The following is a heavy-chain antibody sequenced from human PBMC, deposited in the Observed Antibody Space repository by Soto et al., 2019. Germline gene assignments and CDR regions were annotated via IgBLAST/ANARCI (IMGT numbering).Heavy chain of an antibody. CDR3: ARELRYFDWLLTYFDY. D-gene: IGHD3-9*01. V-gene: IGHV4-39*02. J-gene: IGHJ4*02. CDR1: GGSISSSSYY. Sequence: SETLSLTCSVSGGSISSSSYYWGWIRQPPGKGLEWIGSIYYSGNTYYNPSLKSRVTISVDTSKNQFSLKLSSVTAADTAVYYCARELRYFDWLLTYFDYWGQGTLVT. CDR2: IYYSGNT.